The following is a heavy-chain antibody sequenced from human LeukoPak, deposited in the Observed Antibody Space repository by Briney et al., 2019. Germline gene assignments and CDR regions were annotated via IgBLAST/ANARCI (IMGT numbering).Heavy chain of an antibody. D-gene: IGHD3-10*01. CDR3: ARDTEAMVRGVIIPNFDY. CDR1: GFTFSSYA. Sequence: PGRSLRLSCAASGFTFSSYAMHWVRQAPGEGLEWVAVISYDGSNKYYADSVKGRFTISRDNSKNTLYLQMNSLRAEDTAVYYCARDTEAMVRGVIIPNFDYWGQGTLVTVSS. V-gene: IGHV3-30*04. CDR2: ISYDGSNK. J-gene: IGHJ4*02.